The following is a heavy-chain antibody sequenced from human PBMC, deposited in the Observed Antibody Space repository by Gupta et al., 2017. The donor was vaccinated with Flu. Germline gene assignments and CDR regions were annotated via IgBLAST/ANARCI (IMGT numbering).Heavy chain of an antibody. CDR2: INHSGSA. Sequence: WIRQSPGKGLEWIGEINHSGSANYNPSLQSRVTISVDTSKNHFSLILNSVTAADTAVYYCARGSPTTITTPYYFYYSMDVWGKGTTVTVSS. D-gene: IGHD1-1*01. J-gene: IGHJ6*03. V-gene: IGHV4-34*01. CDR3: ARGSPTTITTPYYFYYSMDV.